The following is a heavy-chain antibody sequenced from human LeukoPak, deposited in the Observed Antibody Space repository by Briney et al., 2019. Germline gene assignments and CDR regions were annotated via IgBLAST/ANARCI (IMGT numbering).Heavy chain of an antibody. CDR1: GASVTGGIYF. J-gene: IGHJ4*02. Sequence: SQTLSFTCSVSGASVTGGIYFWSWIRQHPGKGLEWIGHIHPSGTVYYNASLKSRLTISLDTSKNLFSLNLRSVTVADTAVYYCASGQDTCKAGREWGQGTLVTVSS. V-gene: IGHV4-31*03. D-gene: IGHD1-14*01. CDR3: ASGQDTCKAGRE. CDR2: IHPSGTV.